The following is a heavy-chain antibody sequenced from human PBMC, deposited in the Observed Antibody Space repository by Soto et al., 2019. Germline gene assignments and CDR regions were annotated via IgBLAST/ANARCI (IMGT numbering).Heavy chain of an antibody. D-gene: IGHD3-16*01. V-gene: IGHV4-59*01. CDR3: ARYGGRYYARDV. Sequence: SETLSLTCTVSGGSISSYYWSWVRQPPGKGLEWIGYIYYSGSTKYNPSLKSRATISVDTSKNQFSLKLSSVTAADTAVYYCARYGGRYYARDVWGQGTTVTV. CDR2: IYYSGST. CDR1: GGSISSYY. J-gene: IGHJ6*02.